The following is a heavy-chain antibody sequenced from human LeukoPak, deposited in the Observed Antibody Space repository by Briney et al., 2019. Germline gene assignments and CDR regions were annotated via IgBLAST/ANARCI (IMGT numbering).Heavy chain of an antibody. Sequence: GGSLRLSCTASGFTFNCYSMNWVRQAPGKGLEWVSSISTSSSYMYYADSVKGRFTISRNNPKNSLYLQMNSLRAEDTAVYYCARNRGDASYFDYWGQGTLVTVSS. CDR1: GFTFNCYS. J-gene: IGHJ4*02. V-gene: IGHV3-21*01. D-gene: IGHD4-17*01. CDR2: ISTSSSYM. CDR3: ARNRGDASYFDY.